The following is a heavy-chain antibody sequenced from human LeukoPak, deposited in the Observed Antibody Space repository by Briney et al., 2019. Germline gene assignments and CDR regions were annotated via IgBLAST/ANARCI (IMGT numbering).Heavy chain of an antibody. J-gene: IGHJ4*02. CDR2: ISGSGGST. CDR1: GFTFSSYA. CDR3: AKGRRLPYYFDY. V-gene: IGHV3-23*01. D-gene: IGHD6-25*01. Sequence: GGSLRLSCAASGFTFSSYAMSWVRQAPGKGLEWVSAISGSGGSTYYADSVKGRFTISRDNSKNTLYLQMNSLRAEDMAVYYCAKGRRLPYYFDYWGQGTLVTVSS.